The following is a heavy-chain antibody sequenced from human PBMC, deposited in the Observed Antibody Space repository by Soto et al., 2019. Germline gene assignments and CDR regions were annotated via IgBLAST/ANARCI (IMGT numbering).Heavy chain of an antibody. CDR3: AKLRNPYFMDV. J-gene: IGHJ6*03. Sequence: QVQLQESGPALVKPSETLSLTCPVSGGSIDGLYWTWVRQSPGRGLEWIGWIYSSGTTTYNPSLKSRVAMSVDTSKNQFSPKLSSVTAADTAIYYCAKLRNPYFMDVWGRGTTVAVSS. CDR2: IYSSGTT. CDR1: GGSIDGLY. V-gene: IGHV4-59*08.